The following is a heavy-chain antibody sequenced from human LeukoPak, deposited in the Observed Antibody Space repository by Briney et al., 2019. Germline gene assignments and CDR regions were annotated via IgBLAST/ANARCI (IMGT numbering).Heavy chain of an antibody. J-gene: IGHJ4*02. D-gene: IGHD3-22*01. V-gene: IGHV3-21*01. CDR3: ARGSGNDSSGYATMVDY. CDR2: LSSGSTYI. CDR1: GFTFSSYT. Sequence: GGSLRLSCAASGFTFSSYTMNWVRQAPGKGLEWVSSLSSGSTYIYYADSVKGRFTISRDNAKNSLYLQMNSLRAEDTAVYYCARGSGNDSSGYATMVDYWGQGTLVTVSS.